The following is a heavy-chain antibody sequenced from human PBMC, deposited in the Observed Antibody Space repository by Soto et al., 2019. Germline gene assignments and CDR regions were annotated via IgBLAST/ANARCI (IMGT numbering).Heavy chain of an antibody. J-gene: IGHJ3*02. V-gene: IGHV3-7*01. Sequence: GGSLRLSCAASGFTFSSYWMSWVRQAPGKGLEWVANIKQDGSEKYYVDSVKGRFTISRDNAKNSLYLQMNSLIAEDTAVYYCARLFPDDYGDFDAFDIWGQGTMVTVSS. CDR2: IKQDGSEK. CDR3: ARLFPDDYGDFDAFDI. CDR1: GFTFSSYW. D-gene: IGHD4-17*01.